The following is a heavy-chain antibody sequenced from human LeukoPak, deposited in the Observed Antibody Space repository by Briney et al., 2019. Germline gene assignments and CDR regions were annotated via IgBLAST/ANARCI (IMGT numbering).Heavy chain of an antibody. CDR3: ARLSGTYSRGGDH. J-gene: IGHJ4*02. CDR2: ISGSGYAI. Sequence: PGGSLRLSCTASGFTFSDFHMSWIRQAPGKGLEWVSHISGSGYAIHHPGSVKGRFTISRDNAKNSPYLQMNSLRVEDSAVYYCARLSGTYSRGGDHWGQGTLVTVSS. CDR1: GFTFSDFH. V-gene: IGHV3-11*01. D-gene: IGHD1-26*01.